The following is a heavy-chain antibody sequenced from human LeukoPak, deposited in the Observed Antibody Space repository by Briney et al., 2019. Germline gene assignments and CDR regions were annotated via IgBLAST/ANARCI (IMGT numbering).Heavy chain of an antibody. CDR3: AKGRERTDWYNFDY. J-gene: IGHJ4*02. CDR1: GFIFSSYG. Sequence: GGSLRLSCAASGFIFSSYGMHWVRQAPGKGLEWVSTISRSDGSTYYADSVKGRFTISRDNSKNTLFLQMNSLEVEDTAVYYCAKGRERTDWYNFDYWGQGTLVTVSS. V-gene: IGHV3-23*01. CDR2: ISRSDGST. D-gene: IGHD3-9*01.